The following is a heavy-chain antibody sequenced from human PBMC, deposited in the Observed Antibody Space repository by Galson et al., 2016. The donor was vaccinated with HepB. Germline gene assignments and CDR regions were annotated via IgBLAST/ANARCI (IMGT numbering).Heavy chain of an antibody. CDR3: ARGVTMVRGTINNYYDH. J-gene: IGHJ5*02. D-gene: IGHD3-10*01. V-gene: IGHV1-18*01. CDR1: GYTFTTYG. Sequence: SVKVSCKASGYTFTTYGISWVRQAPGQGLEWMGWISPYNHKTNYAQKLQGRVTMTTDTSTTTAYMELTSLRSDDTAVYYCARGVTMVRGTINNYYDHWGQGTLVTVSA. CDR2: ISPYNHKT.